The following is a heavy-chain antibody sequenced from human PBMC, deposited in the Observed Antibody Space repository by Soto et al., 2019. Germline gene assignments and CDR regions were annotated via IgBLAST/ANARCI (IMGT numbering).Heavy chain of an antibody. D-gene: IGHD3-10*01. CDR3: ARVGVTMIRGVPGDYYYGMDV. Sequence: SETLSLTCAVSGGSISSSNWWSWVRQPPGKGLEWIGEIYHSGSTNYNPSLKSRVTISVDKSKNQFSLKLSSVTAADTAVYYCARVGVTMIRGVPGDYYYGMDVWGQGATVTVSS. J-gene: IGHJ6*02. V-gene: IGHV4-4*02. CDR1: GGSISSSNW. CDR2: IYHSGST.